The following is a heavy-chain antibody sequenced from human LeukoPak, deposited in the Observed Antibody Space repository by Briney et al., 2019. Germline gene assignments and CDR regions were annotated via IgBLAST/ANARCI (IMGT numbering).Heavy chain of an antibody. V-gene: IGHV3-23*01. CDR1: GFTFSNYA. J-gene: IGHJ4*02. D-gene: IGHD3-22*01. CDR3: SISNYYDSSGYYLIYYFDY. Sequence: GGSLRLSCAASGFTFSNYAMSWVRQAPGKGLEWVSAISGSGGSTYYADSVKGRFTISRDNSKNTLYLQMNSLRAEDTAVYFCSISNYYDSSGYYLIYYFDYWGQGTLVTVSS. CDR2: ISGSGGST.